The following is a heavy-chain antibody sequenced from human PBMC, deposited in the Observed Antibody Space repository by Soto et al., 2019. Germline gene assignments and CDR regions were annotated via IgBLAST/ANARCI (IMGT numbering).Heavy chain of an antibody. CDR3: AHRRGGYNWDDGYFDY. Sequence: QITLKESGPTLVKPTQTLTLTCTFSGFSISTTGVGVGWIRQPPGQALEWLAFTYWDNDNRYNPSLKSRLTVAKDAYKSLVVLLMTNMDPVDTATYYCAHRRGGYNWDDGYFDYWGPGTLVTVSA. J-gene: IGHJ4*01. D-gene: IGHD1-20*01. V-gene: IGHV2-5*02. CDR1: GFSISTTGVG. CDR2: TYWDNDN.